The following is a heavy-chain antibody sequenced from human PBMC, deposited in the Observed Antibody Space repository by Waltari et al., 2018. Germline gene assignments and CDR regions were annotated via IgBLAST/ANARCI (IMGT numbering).Heavy chain of an antibody. D-gene: IGHD3-22*01. CDR1: GGSISSSY. V-gene: IGHV4-59*01. Sequence: QVQLQESGPGLVKPSETLSLTCTVSGGSISSSYWSWIRQPPGKGLEWIGYIYYSGSTNYNPSLKSRVTISVDTSKNQFSLKLSSVTAADTAVYYCARLSSGYFMDVWGKGTTVTVSS. CDR2: IYYSGST. J-gene: IGHJ6*04. CDR3: ARLSSGYFMDV.